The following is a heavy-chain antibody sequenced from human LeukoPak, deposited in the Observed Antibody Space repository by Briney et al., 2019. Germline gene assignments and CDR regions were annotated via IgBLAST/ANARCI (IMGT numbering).Heavy chain of an antibody. CDR1: GYTFTGYY. D-gene: IGHD3-10*01. V-gene: IGHV1-2*07. CDR2: INPNSGGT. J-gene: IGHJ4*02. Sequence: GASVKVSCKASGYTFTGYYMHWVRQAPGQGLEWMGWINPNSGGTNYAHKFQGRVTMTTDTSTSTAYMELRSLRSDDPAVYYCARDPGSMVRGVVFDYWGQGTLVTVSS. CDR3: ARDPGSMVRGVVFDY.